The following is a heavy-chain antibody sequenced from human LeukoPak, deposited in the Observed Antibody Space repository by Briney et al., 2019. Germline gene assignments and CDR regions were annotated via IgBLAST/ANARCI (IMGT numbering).Heavy chain of an antibody. CDR2: ISYDGSNK. CDR1: GFTFSSYA. Sequence: GRSLRLSCAASGFTFSSYAMHWVRQAPGKGLEWVAVISYDGSNKYYADSVKGRFTISRDNSKNTLYLQMNSLRAEDTAVYYCTRDPRRLDYWGQGTLVTVSS. J-gene: IGHJ4*02. V-gene: IGHV3-30*04. CDR3: TRDPRRLDY.